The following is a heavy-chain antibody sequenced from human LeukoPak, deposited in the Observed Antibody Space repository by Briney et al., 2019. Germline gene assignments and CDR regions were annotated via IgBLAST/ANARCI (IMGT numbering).Heavy chain of an antibody. CDR1: GFTFSSYA. V-gene: IGHV3-23*01. D-gene: IGHD2-2*01. J-gene: IGHJ6*02. CDR2: ISGSGGTT. Sequence: PGGSLRLSCAASGFTFSSYAMTWVRQAAGKGLEWVSVISGSGGTTHYADSVKGRFTISRDNSKNTLYLQINSLRAEDTAVYYCAKYCISTSCSQAGTPYYGMDGWGQGTTVTVSS. CDR3: AKYCISTSCSQAGTPYYGMDG.